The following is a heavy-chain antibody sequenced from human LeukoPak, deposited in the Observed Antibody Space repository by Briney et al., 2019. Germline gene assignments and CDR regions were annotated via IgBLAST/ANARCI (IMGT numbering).Heavy chain of an antibody. D-gene: IGHD3-10*01. J-gene: IGHJ3*02. CDR1: GFTFSSYA. CDR3: AKGPGGPWAFDI. Sequence: GGSLRLSCAASGFTFSSYAMSWVRQAPGKGLEWVSAISGSGGSTYYADSVKGRFTISRDNSKNTLYPQMNSLRAEDTAVYYCAKGPGGPWAFDIWGQGTMVTVSS. V-gene: IGHV3-23*01. CDR2: ISGSGGST.